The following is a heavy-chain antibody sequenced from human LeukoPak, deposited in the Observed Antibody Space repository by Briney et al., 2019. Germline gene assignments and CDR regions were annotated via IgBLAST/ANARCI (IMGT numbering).Heavy chain of an antibody. D-gene: IGHD3-16*02. CDR1: GFTFRDSA. J-gene: IGHJ3*01. Sequence: GGSLRLSCVASGFTFRDSAMSWVRQAPGKGLEWVSLISFSGDNTYYTASVKGRFTISRDNSKDTLYLQMNSLRAEDTAIYYCARDIELSTWGLGTMVTVPS. CDR3: ARDIELST. V-gene: IGHV3-23*01. CDR2: ISFSGDNT.